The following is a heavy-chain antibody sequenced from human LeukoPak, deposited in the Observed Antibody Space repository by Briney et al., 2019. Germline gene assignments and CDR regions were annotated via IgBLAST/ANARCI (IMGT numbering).Heavy chain of an antibody. V-gene: IGHV4-59*01. CDR1: GGSISSYY. Sequence: SETLSLTCTVSGGSISSYYWSWIRQPPGKGLEWIGYIYYSGSTNYNPSLKSRVTISVDTSKNQFSLKLSSVTAADTAVYYCARDEYGDYLQHWGQGTLVTVSS. CDR2: IYYSGST. D-gene: IGHD4-17*01. CDR3: ARDEYGDYLQH. J-gene: IGHJ1*01.